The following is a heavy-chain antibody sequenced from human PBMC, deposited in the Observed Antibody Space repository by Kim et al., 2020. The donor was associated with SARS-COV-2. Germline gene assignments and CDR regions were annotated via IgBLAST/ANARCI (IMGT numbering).Heavy chain of an antibody. CDR3: AREVVVAGYDYPYFDL. V-gene: IGHV3-53*04. D-gene: IGHD5-12*01. CDR1: GFTVSSNY. CDR2: IYSGGST. J-gene: IGHJ2*01. Sequence: GGSLRLSCAASGFTVSSNYMSWVRQAPGKGLEWVSVIYSGGSTYYADSVKGRFTISRHNSKNTLYLQMNSLRAEDTAVYYCAREVVVAGYDYPYFDLWGRGTLVTVSS.